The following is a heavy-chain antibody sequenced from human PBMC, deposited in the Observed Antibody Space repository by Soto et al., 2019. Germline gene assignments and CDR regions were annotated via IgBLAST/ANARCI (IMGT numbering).Heavy chain of an antibody. CDR1: GYTFTSYY. Sequence: GSVKISCKACGYTFTSYYRHLVRQATGQKFEWMGIINPSCGSTSYAQKFQGRLTMTSDTSTSTVYMELSSLRSEDTAVYSFSCDRRYGSSSWGDAFDIWGQGTTVTVSS. J-gene: IGHJ3*02. CDR2: INPSCGST. D-gene: IGHD6-13*01. CDR3: SCDRRYGSSSWGDAFDI. V-gene: IGHV1-46*03.